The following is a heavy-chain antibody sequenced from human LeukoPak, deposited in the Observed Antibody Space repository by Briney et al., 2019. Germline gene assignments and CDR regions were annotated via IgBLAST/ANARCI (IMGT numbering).Heavy chain of an antibody. CDR2: ISAYNGNT. J-gene: IGHJ5*02. CDR1: GYTFTSYG. D-gene: IGHD5-24*01. Sequence: GASVKVSCKASGYTFTSYGISWVRQAPGQGLEWMGWISAYNGNTNYAQKLQGRVTMTTDTSTSTAYMELRSLRSDDTAVYYCARGNERWLRNIKYNWFDPWGQGTLVTVSS. V-gene: IGHV1-18*01. CDR3: ARGNERWLRNIKYNWFDP.